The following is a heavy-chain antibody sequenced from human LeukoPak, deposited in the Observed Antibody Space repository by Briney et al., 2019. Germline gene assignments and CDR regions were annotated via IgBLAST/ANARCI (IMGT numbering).Heavy chain of an antibody. J-gene: IGHJ4*02. CDR2: ISSSSSTI. D-gene: IGHD3-22*01. V-gene: IGHV3-48*02. CDR3: ARAFSDSSGYYYHFDY. Sequence: GGSRRLSCAASGFTFSSYSMNWVRQAPGKGLEWVSYISSSSSTIYYADSVKGRFTISRDNAKNSLYLQMNSLRDEDTAVYYCARAFSDSSGYYYHFDYWGQGTLVTVSS. CDR1: GFTFSSYS.